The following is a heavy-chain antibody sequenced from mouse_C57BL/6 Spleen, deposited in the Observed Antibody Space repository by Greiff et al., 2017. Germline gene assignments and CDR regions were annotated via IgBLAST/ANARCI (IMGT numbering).Heavy chain of an antibody. D-gene: IGHD2-5*01. CDR1: GFTFSSYA. CDR3: TRVKYYSNDFDY. Sequence: EVKLVESGEGLVKPGGSLKLSCAASGFTFSSYAMSWVRQTPEKRLEWVAYISSGGDYIYYADTVKGRFTISRDNARNTLYLQMSSLKSEDTAMYYCTRVKYYSNDFDYWGQGTTLTVSS. V-gene: IGHV5-9-1*02. CDR2: ISSGGDYI. J-gene: IGHJ2*01.